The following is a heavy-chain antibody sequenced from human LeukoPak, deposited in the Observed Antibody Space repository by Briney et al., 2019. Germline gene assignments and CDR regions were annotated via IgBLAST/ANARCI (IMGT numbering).Heavy chain of an antibody. J-gene: IGHJ4*02. CDR3: TRRAGAYSHPYDY. D-gene: IGHD4/OR15-4a*01. V-gene: IGHV3-7*03. Sequence: GGSLRLSCAASGFTFSSYWMSWVRQAPGKGLEWVANIKQDGSEKYYVDSVKGRFTISRDNSKNTLYLQMNSLRAEDTAVYYCTRRAGAYSHPYDYWGQGTLVTVSS. CDR1: GFTFSSYW. CDR2: IKQDGSEK.